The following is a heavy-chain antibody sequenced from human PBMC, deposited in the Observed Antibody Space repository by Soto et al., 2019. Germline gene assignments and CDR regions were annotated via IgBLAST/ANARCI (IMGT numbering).Heavy chain of an antibody. D-gene: IGHD3-10*01. J-gene: IGHJ6*02. CDR3: ARQGFGVLHGLVDV. V-gene: IGHV4-61*05. CDR1: GGSITYINNHY. CDR2: ISDIAYT. Sequence: SDTLSLTCXVSGGSITYINNHYFIFFRLPPGKGLEWIGYISDIAYTSYNPSLKGRVSISVDTSKNQFSLTLTSVTAADTAVYYCARQGFGVLHGLVDVWGQGTTVTVSS.